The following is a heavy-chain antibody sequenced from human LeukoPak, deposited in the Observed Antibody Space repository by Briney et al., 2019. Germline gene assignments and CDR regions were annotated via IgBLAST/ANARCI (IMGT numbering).Heavy chain of an antibody. CDR1: GGSISSYY. Sequence: SETLSLTCTVSGGSISSYYWSWIRQPPGKGLEWIGYIYYSGTTNYNPSLKSRVTISVDTSKNQFSLKLSSVTAADTAVYYCASLQTDTGGFDYWGQGTLVTVSS. D-gene: IGHD2-8*02. J-gene: IGHJ4*02. CDR3: ASLQTDTGGFDY. CDR2: IYYSGTT. V-gene: IGHV4-59*08.